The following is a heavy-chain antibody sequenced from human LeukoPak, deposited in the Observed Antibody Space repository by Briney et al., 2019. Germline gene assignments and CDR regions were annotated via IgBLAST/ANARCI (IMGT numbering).Heavy chain of an antibody. D-gene: IGHD6-13*01. V-gene: IGHV3-74*01. Sequence: GGSLRLSCAVSGFNFSSYWIHWVRQAPGKGLVWVLLINTDGSATTYGDSAKGRFTVSRDNDKNTLFLDMNSLRVEDTAVYYCARGTAATAGIDYWGQGTLVTVSS. CDR2: INTDGSAT. J-gene: IGHJ4*02. CDR1: GFNFSSYW. CDR3: ARGTAATAGIDY.